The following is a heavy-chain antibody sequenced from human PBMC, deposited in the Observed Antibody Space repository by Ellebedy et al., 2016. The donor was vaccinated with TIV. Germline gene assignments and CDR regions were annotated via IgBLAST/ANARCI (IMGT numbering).Heavy chain of an antibody. CDR1: GFPFRYYA. CDR3: AKVMTGYSYAPDDF. CDR2: VSYTGAAT. Sequence: GESLKISCTASGFPFRYYAMSWLRQAPGRGLEWVSTVSYTGAATYFADSVKGRFTISRDNSKNTLYLHMDSLRAAETAIYYCAKVMTGYSYAPDDFWGQGTLVTVSS. D-gene: IGHD5-18*01. J-gene: IGHJ4*02. V-gene: IGHV3-23*01.